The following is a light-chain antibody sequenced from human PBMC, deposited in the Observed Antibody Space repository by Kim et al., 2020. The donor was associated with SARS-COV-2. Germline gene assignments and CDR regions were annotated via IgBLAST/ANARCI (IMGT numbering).Light chain of an antibody. CDR2: GAS. Sequence: SPGERVTRSCRASLSVGSNLAWYQQIPGRAPRLLIYGASTRATGIPARFSGSGSGTEFTLTISSLQSEDFALYYCQQYNDWPPGDTFGQGTKLEI. V-gene: IGKV3-15*01. J-gene: IGKJ2*01. CDR1: LSVGSN. CDR3: QQYNDWPPGDT.